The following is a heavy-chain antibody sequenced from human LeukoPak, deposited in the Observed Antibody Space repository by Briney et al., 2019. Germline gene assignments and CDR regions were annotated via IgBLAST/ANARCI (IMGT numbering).Heavy chain of an antibody. J-gene: IGHJ3*02. CDR3: ARVGSGYYKGAFDI. V-gene: IGHV1-3*03. D-gene: IGHD3-9*01. CDR2: INAGNGNT. Sequence: ASVKVSCKASGYTFNGHYMHWVRQAPGQRLEWMGWINAGNGNTKYSQEFQGRVTITRDTSASTAYMELSSLRSEDMAVYYCARVGSGYYKGAFDIWGQGTMVTVSS. CDR1: GYTFNGHY.